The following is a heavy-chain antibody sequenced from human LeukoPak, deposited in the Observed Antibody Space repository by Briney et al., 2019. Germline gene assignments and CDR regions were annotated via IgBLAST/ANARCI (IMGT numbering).Heavy chain of an antibody. CDR1: GFTFSSYW. J-gene: IGHJ3*02. CDR3: ARACLRELWWRQQLNDAFDI. V-gene: IGHV3-74*01. Sequence: GGSLRLSCAASGFTFSSYWMHWVRQAPGKGLVWVSRINSDGSSTSYADSVKGRFTISRDNAKNTLYLQMNSLRAEDTAVYYCARACLRELWWRQQLNDAFDIWGQGTMVTVSS. D-gene: IGHD2-21*02. CDR2: INSDGSST.